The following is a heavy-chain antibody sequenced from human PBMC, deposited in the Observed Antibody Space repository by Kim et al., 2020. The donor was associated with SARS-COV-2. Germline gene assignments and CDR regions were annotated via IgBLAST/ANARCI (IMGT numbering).Heavy chain of an antibody. CDR2: IDPSDSYT. CDR1: GYSFTSYW. J-gene: IGHJ3*02. Sequence: GESLKISCKGSGYSFTSYWISWVRQMPGKGLEWMGRIDPSDSYTNYSPSFQGHVTISADKSISTAYLQWSSLKASDTAMYYCATYRSSSTWDDAFDILGQGTMVTVSS. D-gene: IGHD2-2*01. CDR3: ATYRSSSTWDDAFDI. V-gene: IGHV5-10-1*01.